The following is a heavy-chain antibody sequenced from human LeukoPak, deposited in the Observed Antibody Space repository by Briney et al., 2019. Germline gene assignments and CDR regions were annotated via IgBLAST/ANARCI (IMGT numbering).Heavy chain of an antibody. J-gene: IGHJ4*02. Sequence: GGSLRLSCAASRFTFSDYYMSWIRRGPGKGLEWVLSITHSGRTIYYAASVKGRFTISRDNAKNSLYLQMNSLRDEDTAVYYCARVVGRWEFDYWGQGTLVTVSS. V-gene: IGHV3-11*01. CDR2: ITHSGRTI. CDR3: ARVVGRWEFDY. CDR1: RFTFSDYY. D-gene: IGHD5-24*01.